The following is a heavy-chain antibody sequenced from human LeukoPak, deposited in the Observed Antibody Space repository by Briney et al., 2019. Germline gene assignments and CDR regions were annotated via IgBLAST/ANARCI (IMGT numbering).Heavy chain of an antibody. CDR3: ARDFDPAPGGYGYFDY. J-gene: IGHJ4*02. CDR1: GGTFSSYA. V-gene: IGHV1-69*13. D-gene: IGHD5-12*01. Sequence: ASVKVSRKASGGTFSSYAISWVRQAPGQGLEWMGGIIPIFGTANYAQKFQGRVTITADESTSTAYMELSSLRSEDTAAYYCARDFDPAPGGYGYFDYWGQGTLVTVSS. CDR2: IIPIFGTA.